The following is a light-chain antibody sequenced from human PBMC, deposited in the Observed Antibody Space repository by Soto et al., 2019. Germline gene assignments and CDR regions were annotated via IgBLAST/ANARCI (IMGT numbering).Light chain of an antibody. CDR2: DVR. CDR1: SRDVGGYNY. V-gene: IGLV2-14*03. J-gene: IGLJ1*01. Sequence: QSALTQPASVSGSPGQSITISCTGTSRDVGGYNYFSWYQHHPGKAPKLMIYDVRYRPSGVSDRFSGSKSGNTASLTISGLQAEDEADYYCSSYSNITTPYAVGTGTKVTVL. CDR3: SSYSNITTPYA.